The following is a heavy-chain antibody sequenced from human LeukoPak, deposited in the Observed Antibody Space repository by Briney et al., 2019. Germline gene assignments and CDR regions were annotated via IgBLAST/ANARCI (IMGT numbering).Heavy chain of an antibody. Sequence: ASVKVSCKASGYTFTCYYMHWVRQAPGQGIEWMGWINPNSGGTNYAQKFQGRVTMTRDTSISTAYMELSRLRSDDTAVYYCARDGYSFGEYDYWGQGTLVTVSS. D-gene: IGHD3-10*01. CDR2: INPNSGGT. J-gene: IGHJ4*02. CDR1: GYTFTCYY. V-gene: IGHV1-2*02. CDR3: ARDGYSFGEYDY.